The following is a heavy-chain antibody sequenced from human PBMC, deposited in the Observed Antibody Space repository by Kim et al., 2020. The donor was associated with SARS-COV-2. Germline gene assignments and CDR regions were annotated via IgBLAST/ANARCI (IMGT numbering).Heavy chain of an antibody. CDR3: ARVDYSNYYYGMDV. CDR2: ISAYNGNT. CDR1: GYTFTSYG. V-gene: IGHV1-18*01. J-gene: IGHJ6*02. Sequence: ASVKVSCKASGYTFTSYGISWVRQAPGQGLEWMGWISAYNGNTNYAQKLQGRVTMTTDKSTSTAYMELRSLRSDDTAVYYCARVDYSNYYYGMDVWGQGTTVTVSS. D-gene: IGHD4-4*01.